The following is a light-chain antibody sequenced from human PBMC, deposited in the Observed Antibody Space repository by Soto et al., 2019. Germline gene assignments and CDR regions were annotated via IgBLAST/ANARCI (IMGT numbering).Light chain of an antibody. Sequence: QSVLTQPASVSGSPGQSITISCTGTGSDVGGYNHVSWYQQHPGKAPNLMIYDVTNRPSGVSNRFSGSKSGSTASLIISGLQAEDEADYYCVSYTSSTTYVFGTGTKLTVL. CDR1: GSDVGGYNH. CDR3: VSYTSSTTYV. V-gene: IGLV2-14*01. J-gene: IGLJ1*01. CDR2: DVT.